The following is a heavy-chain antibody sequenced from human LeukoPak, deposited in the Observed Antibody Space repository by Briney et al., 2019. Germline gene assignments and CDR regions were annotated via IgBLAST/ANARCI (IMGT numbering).Heavy chain of an antibody. CDR1: GFTFSSSE. CDR2: ISSSGTTL. Sequence: GGSLTLSCAASGFTFSSSEMNWVRQAPGKGLEWVSYISSSGTTLNYADSVKARFTISRDNAKSSLYLQMNSMRAEDTAVYYCASFDYGFNAWGQGTLVTVSS. D-gene: IGHD4/OR15-4a*01. V-gene: IGHV3-48*03. CDR3: ASFDYGFNA. J-gene: IGHJ5*02.